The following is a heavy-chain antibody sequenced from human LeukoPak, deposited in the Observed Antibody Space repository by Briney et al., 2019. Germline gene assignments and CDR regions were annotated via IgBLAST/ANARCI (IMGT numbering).Heavy chain of an antibody. J-gene: IGHJ5*02. Sequence: SETLSLTCTVSGGSISSYYWSWIRQPPGKGLEWIGYIYYSGSANYNPSLKSRVTISVDTSKNQFSLNLSSVTAADPAVYYCARRCSDPSSSHRRNWFDPWGQGTLVTVSS. CDR3: ARRCSDPSSSHRRNWFDP. CDR1: GGSISSYY. D-gene: IGHD6-6*01. CDR2: IYYSGSA. V-gene: IGHV4-59*01.